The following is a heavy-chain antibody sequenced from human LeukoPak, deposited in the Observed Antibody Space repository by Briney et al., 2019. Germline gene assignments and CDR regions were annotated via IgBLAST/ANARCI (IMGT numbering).Heavy chain of an antibody. V-gene: IGHV4-34*01. Sequence: SETLSLTCTVSGGSISSYYWSWIRQTPGQGLEWIGEINHSGSTKYNPSLKNRLTISIDTSKNHFSLNLTSVTAADTAVYFCARLGTAWYRDFDYWGQGTLVTVSS. D-gene: IGHD6-19*01. CDR2: INHSGST. CDR1: GGSISSYY. CDR3: ARLGTAWYRDFDY. J-gene: IGHJ4*02.